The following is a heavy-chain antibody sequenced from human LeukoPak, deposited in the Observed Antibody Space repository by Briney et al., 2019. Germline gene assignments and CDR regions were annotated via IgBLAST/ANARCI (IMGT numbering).Heavy chain of an antibody. V-gene: IGHV4-59*01. D-gene: IGHD3-3*01. J-gene: IGHJ4*02. CDR1: GGSISSYY. CDR3: AREGRESGFDY. Sequence: PSETLSLTCTVSGGSISSYYWSWIRQPPGKGLEWIGYIYYSGSTNYNPSLKSRVTISVDTSKNQFSLKLSSVTAADTAVYYCAREGRESGFDYWGQGTLVTVS. CDR2: IYYSGST.